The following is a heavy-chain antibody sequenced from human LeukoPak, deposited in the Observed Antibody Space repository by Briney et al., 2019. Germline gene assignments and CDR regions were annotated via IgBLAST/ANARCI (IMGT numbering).Heavy chain of an antibody. D-gene: IGHD3-22*01. Sequence: GGSLRLSCAASGFTFSTSVMSWVRQAPGKGLEWVSVISGSGGVTYYADSGKGRFTISRDNSQYTLYLQMNSLRAEDTAVYYCARGYYYDTSGYYPPGPMDVWGQGTTVTVSS. J-gene: IGHJ6*02. CDR2: ISGSGGVT. CDR1: GFTFSTSV. V-gene: IGHV3-23*01. CDR3: ARGYYYDTSGYYPPGPMDV.